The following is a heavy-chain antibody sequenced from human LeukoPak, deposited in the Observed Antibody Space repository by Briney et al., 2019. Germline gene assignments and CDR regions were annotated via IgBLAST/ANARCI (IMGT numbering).Heavy chain of an antibody. CDR1: GGSMSIGGYY. CDR3: AGPTWDYFDY. CDR2: VHYSGSV. J-gene: IGHJ4*02. Sequence: SETLSLTCTVSGGSMSIGGYYWGWIRQPPGKGLEWIGSVHYSGSVYYNPSLKSRVTMSADTSENQFSLNLSSVTAADTAVYYCAGPTWDYFDYWGQGTLVTVSS. D-gene: IGHD7-27*01. V-gene: IGHV4-39*01.